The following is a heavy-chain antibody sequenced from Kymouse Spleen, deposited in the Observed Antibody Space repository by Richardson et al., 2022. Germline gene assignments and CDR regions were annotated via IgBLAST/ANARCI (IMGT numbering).Heavy chain of an antibody. J-gene: IGHJ6*02. CDR1: GGSISSSSYY. D-gene: IGHD3-10*01. V-gene: IGHV4-39*01. Sequence: QLQLQESGPGLVKPSETLSLTCTVSGGSISSSSYYWGWIRQPPGKGLEWIGSIYYSGSTYYNPSLKSRVTISVDTSKNQFSLKLSSVTAADTAVYYCARSYYYGSGSYEGYYGMDVWGQGTTVTVSS. CDR3: ARSYYYGSGSYEGYYGMDV. CDR2: IYYSGST.